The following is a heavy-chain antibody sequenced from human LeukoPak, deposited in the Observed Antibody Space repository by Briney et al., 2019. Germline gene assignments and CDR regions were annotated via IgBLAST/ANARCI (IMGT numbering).Heavy chain of an antibody. Sequence: ASVKVSCKASGYTFTSYYMHWVRQAPGQGLEWMGIINPSGGSTSYAQKFQGRVTMTRDMSTSTVYMELSSLRSEDTAVYYCAIDDDYGDSVRLASIGYWGQGTLVTVSS. V-gene: IGHV1-46*01. CDR2: INPSGGST. CDR3: AIDDDYGDSVRLASIGY. D-gene: IGHD4-17*01. CDR1: GYTFTSYY. J-gene: IGHJ4*02.